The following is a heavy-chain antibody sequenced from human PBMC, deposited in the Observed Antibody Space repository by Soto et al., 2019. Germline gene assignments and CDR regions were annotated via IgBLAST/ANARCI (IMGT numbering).Heavy chain of an antibody. J-gene: IGHJ2*01. V-gene: IGHV3-23*01. Sequence: EVQLLESGGGLVQPGGSLRLSCAASGFTFSSYAMSWVRQAPGKGLEWVSAISGSGSGTTTYYADSVKGRFTISRDNSMNTLYLQMHSLRAEDTALYYCAKDTVGTPVFWYFDLWGRGTLVTVSS. CDR3: AKDTVGTPVFWYFDL. CDR2: ISGSGSGTTT. D-gene: IGHD1-26*01. CDR1: GFTFSSYA.